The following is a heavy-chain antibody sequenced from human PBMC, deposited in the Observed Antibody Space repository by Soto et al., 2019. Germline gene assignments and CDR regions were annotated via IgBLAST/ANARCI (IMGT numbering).Heavy chain of an antibody. D-gene: IGHD2-15*01. CDR3: VQGRYPTMATPLGH. Sequence: EVQLVESGGGLVQPGRSLRLSCAASGFTFDNCGMHWVRQAPGKGLEWVAGISWDSSTIGYADSVKGRFIISRDDAKNSLYLQMDSLRGEDTALYYCVQGRYPTMATPLGHWGQGTQVIVSS. CDR1: GFTFDNCG. J-gene: IGHJ4*02. CDR2: ISWDSSTI. V-gene: IGHV3-9*01.